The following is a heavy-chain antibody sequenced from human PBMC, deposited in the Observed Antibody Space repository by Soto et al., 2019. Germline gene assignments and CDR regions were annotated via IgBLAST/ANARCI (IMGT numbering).Heavy chain of an antibody. V-gene: IGHV3-30-3*01. CDR1: GFTFNNYA. Sequence: PGGSLRLSCAASGFTFNNYAMSWVRQAPGKGLEWVAVISYDGSNKYYADSVKGRFTISRDNSKNTLYLQMNSLRAEDTAVYYCARVALEFYYYGMDVWGQGTTVTVSS. CDR3: ARVALEFYYYGMDV. J-gene: IGHJ6*02. CDR2: ISYDGSNK. D-gene: IGHD3-10*01.